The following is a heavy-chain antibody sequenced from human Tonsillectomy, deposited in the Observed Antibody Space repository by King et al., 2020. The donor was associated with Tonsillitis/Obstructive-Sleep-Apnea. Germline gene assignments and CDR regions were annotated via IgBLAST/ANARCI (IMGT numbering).Heavy chain of an antibody. CDR1: GFTFSSYA. Sequence: VQLVESGGGVVQPGRSLRLSCAASGFTFSSYAMHWVRQAPGKGLEWVAVISYDGSNKYYADSVKGRFTISRDNSKNTLYLQMNSLRAEDTAVYYCAREHSPQWLGPGYWGQGTLVTVSS. CDR3: AREHSPQWLGPGY. CDR2: ISYDGSNK. J-gene: IGHJ4*02. D-gene: IGHD6-19*01. V-gene: IGHV3-30*01.